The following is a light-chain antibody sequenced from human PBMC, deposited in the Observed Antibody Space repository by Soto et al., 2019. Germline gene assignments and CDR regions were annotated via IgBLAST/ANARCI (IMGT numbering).Light chain of an antibody. Sequence: QSALTQPASVSGSLGQSITMSCTGTSTDVGGYNFVSWYQQHPDKAPKLLVSGHNIRPSGVPDRFSGFKSGASASLVITGLQAEDEADYYCQSYDNSLSGSGVFGGGTKLTVL. CDR2: GHN. CDR3: QSYDNSLSGSGV. V-gene: IGLV2-14*01. CDR1: STDVGGYNF. J-gene: IGLJ3*02.